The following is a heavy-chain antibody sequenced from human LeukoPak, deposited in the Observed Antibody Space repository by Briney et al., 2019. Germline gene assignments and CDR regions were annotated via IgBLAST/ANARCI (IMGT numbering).Heavy chain of an antibody. Sequence: GASVEVCCKASRYTFTGHYMHWVRQAPGHGVEGMGWISAYNGNTNHAPKLQGRVTMTTDTSKSTAYLELRSLSSDDTAIYYCARDKSVGDNAWWFDPWGQGTLVTVSS. V-gene: IGHV1-18*04. CDR2: ISAYNGNT. D-gene: IGHD1-26*01. J-gene: IGHJ5*02. CDR1: RYTFTGHY. CDR3: ARDKSVGDNAWWFDP.